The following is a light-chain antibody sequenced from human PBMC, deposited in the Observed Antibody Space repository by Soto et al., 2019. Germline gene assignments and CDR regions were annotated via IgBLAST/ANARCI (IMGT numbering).Light chain of an antibody. CDR1: SSDVGGYNY. Sequence: QSVLTQPPSASGSPGQSVTISCTGTSSDVGGYNYVSWYQQHPGKAPKLVIFEVNKRPSGVPDRFSGSKSGNTASLTVSGLQTEDEADYYCNSYAGSNSFVFGTGTKV. CDR2: EVN. CDR3: NSYAGSNSFV. V-gene: IGLV2-8*01. J-gene: IGLJ1*01.